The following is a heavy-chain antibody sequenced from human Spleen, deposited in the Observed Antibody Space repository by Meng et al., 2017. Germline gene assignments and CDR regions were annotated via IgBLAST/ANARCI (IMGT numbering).Heavy chain of an antibody. Sequence: QPQLQESGPGLVKPSEALSLTFSVSGGSISTSGYYWGWIRQPPGKGLEWIGSIGHSGFTYYTPSLKSRVTVSTDMSRNQFFLWLTSVTAADTAVYYCVRSSAWVRTGFDPWGQGTLVTVSS. CDR1: GGSISTSGYY. J-gene: IGHJ5*02. D-gene: IGHD6-25*01. V-gene: IGHV4-39*01. CDR2: IGHSGFT. CDR3: VRSSAWVRTGFDP.